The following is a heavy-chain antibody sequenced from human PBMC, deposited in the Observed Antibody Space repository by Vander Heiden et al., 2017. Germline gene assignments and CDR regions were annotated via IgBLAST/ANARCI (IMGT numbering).Heavy chain of an antibody. Sequence: EVQLVESGGGLVKPGGSLRLSCAASGFTFRSYSMNWVRQAPGKGLEWVSSISSSSSYIYYADSVKGRFTISRDNAKNSLYLQMNSLRAEDTAVYYCARAIVGAAQDAFDIWGQGTMVTVSS. CDR2: ISSSSSYI. V-gene: IGHV3-21*01. CDR3: ARAIVGAAQDAFDI. J-gene: IGHJ3*02. D-gene: IGHD1-26*01. CDR1: GFTFRSYS.